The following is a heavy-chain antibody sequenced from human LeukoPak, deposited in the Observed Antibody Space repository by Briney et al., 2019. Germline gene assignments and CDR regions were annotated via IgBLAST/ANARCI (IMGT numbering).Heavy chain of an antibody. Sequence: GGSLRLSCGASGFTFSSYATSWVRRARGKGVEGGSAISGSGGSTYYADSVKGRFTISRDNSKNTLYLQMNSLRAEDTAVYYCAKGLEGLQPKDGMDVWGQGTTVTVSS. CDR2: ISGSGGST. CDR3: AKGLEGLQPKDGMDV. V-gene: IGHV3-23*01. CDR1: GFTFSSYA. D-gene: IGHD4-11*01. J-gene: IGHJ6*02.